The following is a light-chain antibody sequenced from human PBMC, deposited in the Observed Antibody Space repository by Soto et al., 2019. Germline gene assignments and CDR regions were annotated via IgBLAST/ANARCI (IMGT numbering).Light chain of an antibody. CDR2: EVT. J-gene: IGLJ1*01. CDR3: TSYASSSTQV. Sequence: QSALTQPASVSGSPGQSIIISCTGTRSDVGGYDYVSWYQQHPGTAPRLIIYEVTNRPSGVSNRFSGSKSGDTASLTISGLQAEDEADYYCTSYASSSTQVFGTGTKLTVL. V-gene: IGLV2-14*01. CDR1: RSDVGGYDY.